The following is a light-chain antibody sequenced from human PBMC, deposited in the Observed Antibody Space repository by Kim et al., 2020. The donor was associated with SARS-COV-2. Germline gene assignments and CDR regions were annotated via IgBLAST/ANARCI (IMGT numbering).Light chain of an antibody. CDR1: QGTSNY. CDR2: AAS. CDR3: EKYNSAART. J-gene: IGKJ1*01. Sequence: DIQMTQSPSSLSASVGDRVTITCRASQGTSNYLDWYQQKPGKVPKLLIYAASTLQSGVPSRFSGSGSGTDFTLTISSLQPEDVATYYCEKYNSAARTFGQGTKVEI. V-gene: IGKV1-27*01.